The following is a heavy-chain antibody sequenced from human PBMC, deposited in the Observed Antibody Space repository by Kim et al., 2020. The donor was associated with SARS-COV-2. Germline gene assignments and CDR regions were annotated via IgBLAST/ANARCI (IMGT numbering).Heavy chain of an antibody. CDR1: GGSISSYY. J-gene: IGHJ3*02. Sequence: SETLSLTCTVSGGSISSYYWSWIRQPPGKGLEWIGYIYYSGSTNYNPSLKSRVTISVDTSKNQFSLKLSSVTAADTAVYYCARVRRYYDSSGYDPPDAFDIWGQGTMVTVSS. CDR3: ARVRRYYDSSGYDPPDAFDI. V-gene: IGHV4-59*13. CDR2: IYYSGST. D-gene: IGHD3-22*01.